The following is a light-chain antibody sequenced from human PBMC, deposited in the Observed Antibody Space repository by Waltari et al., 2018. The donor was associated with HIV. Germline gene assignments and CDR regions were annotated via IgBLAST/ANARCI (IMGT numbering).Light chain of an antibody. CDR1: DIGSRW. CDR3: QLWVSGLVGVSSHVI. J-gene: IGLJ2*01. Sequence: SYEVTQTLSVSVALGQTARITCAGNDIGSRWVQWYEQKPCQAPVLVIYRDRNWPSWIPARFSASNSGKMATLTSNRAQGDDEADYFCQLWVSGLVGVSSHVIFGGGTKLTVL. CDR2: RDR. V-gene: IGLV3-9*01.